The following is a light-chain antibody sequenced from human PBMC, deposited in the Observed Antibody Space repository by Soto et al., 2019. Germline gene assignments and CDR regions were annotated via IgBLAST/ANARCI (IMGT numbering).Light chain of an antibody. Sequence: QSVLTQPASVSGSPGQSITISCTGTSSDVGGYNYVSWYQQHPGKAPKLMIYDVSNRPSGVSNRFSGSKSGNTASLTISGLQAEDEADYYCRSYTSSSPLVVFGGGTKLTVL. V-gene: IGLV2-14*01. J-gene: IGLJ2*01. CDR3: RSYTSSSPLVV. CDR2: DVS. CDR1: SSDVGGYNY.